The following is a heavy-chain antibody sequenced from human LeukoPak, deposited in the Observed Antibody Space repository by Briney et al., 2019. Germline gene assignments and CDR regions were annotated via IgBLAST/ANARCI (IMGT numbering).Heavy chain of an antibody. D-gene: IGHD1-26*01. J-gene: IGHJ4*02. CDR1: GGSFSGYY. Sequence: SETLSLTCAVYGGSFSGYYWSWIRQPPGKGLEWIGEINHSGSTNYNPSLKSRVTISVDTSKNQFSLKLSSVTAADTAVYYCARHYLGGNYPDYFNHWGQGTLVTVSS. CDR2: INHSGST. V-gene: IGHV4-34*01. CDR3: ARHYLGGNYPDYFNH.